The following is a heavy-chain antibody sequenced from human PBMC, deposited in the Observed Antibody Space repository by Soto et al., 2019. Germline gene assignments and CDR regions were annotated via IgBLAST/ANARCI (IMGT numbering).Heavy chain of an antibody. Sequence: GGSLRLSCAASGFTFSDSYMSWIRQAPGKGLEWISYITFSGNTVYYADSLKGRFTISRDNAKNSLYLQMNRLGAEDTAVYYCARVSWREKYGMDVWGHGTTVTVSS. CDR2: ITFSGNTV. CDR1: GFTFSDSY. V-gene: IGHV3-11*01. CDR3: ARVSWREKYGMDV. J-gene: IGHJ6*02.